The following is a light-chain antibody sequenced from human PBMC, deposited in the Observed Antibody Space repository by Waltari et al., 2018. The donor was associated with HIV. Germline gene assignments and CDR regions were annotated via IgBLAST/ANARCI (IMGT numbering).Light chain of an antibody. Sequence: DIQLTKSPSFLSASVGDRVTITCRASQGISSYLAWYQQKPGKAPKHLIYAASTLQSGVPSRFSGSGSGTEFTLTISSLQPEDFATYYCQQLNTFPLTFGGGTKVDIK. CDR3: QQLNTFPLT. J-gene: IGKJ4*01. CDR1: QGISSY. CDR2: AAS. V-gene: IGKV1-9*01.